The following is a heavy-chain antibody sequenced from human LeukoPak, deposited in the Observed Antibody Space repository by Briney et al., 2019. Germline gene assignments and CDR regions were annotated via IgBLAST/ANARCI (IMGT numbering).Heavy chain of an antibody. Sequence: ASVKVSCKASGYTFTSYYMHWVRQAPGQGLERMGIINPSGGSTSYAQKFQGRVTMTRDTSTSTVYMELSSLRSEDTAVYYCAREWGDDCDSSALGYWGQGTLVTVSS. CDR1: GYTFTSYY. D-gene: IGHD3-22*01. J-gene: IGHJ4*02. V-gene: IGHV1-46*01. CDR3: AREWGDDCDSSALGY. CDR2: INPSGGST.